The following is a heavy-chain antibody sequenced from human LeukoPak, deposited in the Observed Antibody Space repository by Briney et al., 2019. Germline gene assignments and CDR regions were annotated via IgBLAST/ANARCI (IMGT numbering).Heavy chain of an antibody. V-gene: IGHV4-39*01. CDR1: GDSINSSPYY. J-gene: IGHJ4*02. CDR2: FHHSEHT. Sequence: AETLSLTCTVSGDSINSSPYYWGWIRQPPGKGLEWLGRFHHSEHTYYNPSLNSRLTKSVDTSKNRLTLNLHSVTATDTAVYYCARLGFTMILVATIWGQGTLVTVSS. CDR3: ARLGFTMILVATI. D-gene: IGHD3-22*01.